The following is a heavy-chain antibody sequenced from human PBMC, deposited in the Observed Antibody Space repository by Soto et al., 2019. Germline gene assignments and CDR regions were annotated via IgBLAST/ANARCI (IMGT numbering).Heavy chain of an antibody. CDR3: ARDRGYSGYDYYGMDV. CDR1: GFTFSSYN. V-gene: IGHV3-21*01. CDR2: ITGSSSYI. J-gene: IGHJ6*02. D-gene: IGHD5-12*01. Sequence: EVRLVESGGGLVKPGGSLRLSCAASGFTFSSYNMNWVRQAPGKGLEWVSSITGSSSYIYYADSMKGRLTISRDNAQNSLYMQMNSLRAEDTAVYYCARDRGYSGYDYYGMDVWGQGTTFTVSS.